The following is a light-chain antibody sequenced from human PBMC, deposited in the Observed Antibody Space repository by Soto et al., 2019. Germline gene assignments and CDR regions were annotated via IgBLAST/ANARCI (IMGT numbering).Light chain of an antibody. CDR1: QSVSSNH. V-gene: IGKV3-20*01. Sequence: EIVLTQSPGTLSLSPGERATLSCRASQSVSSNHLAWYQQKPGQAPRLLIYGASTRASGIPARFSGSGSGTDFTLTISRLEPEDFATYYCQHYNSYSEAFGQGTKVDIK. J-gene: IGKJ1*01. CDR3: QHYNSYSEA. CDR2: GAS.